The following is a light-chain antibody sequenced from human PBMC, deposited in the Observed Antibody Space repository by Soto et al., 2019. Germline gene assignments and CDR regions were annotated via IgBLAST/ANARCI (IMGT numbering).Light chain of an antibody. J-gene: IGKJ2*01. CDR2: LTS. CDR3: QQSYSTPYT. CDR1: QALNTR. Sequence: EIVLTQSPATLSAFPGDRVTLSCRASQALNTRLAWYQHKPGQAPRLLIYLTSNRAAGVPARFSAWGSETDFTLTISDVEPEDFATYYCQQSYSTPYTFGQGTKVDIK. V-gene: IGKV3D-11*01.